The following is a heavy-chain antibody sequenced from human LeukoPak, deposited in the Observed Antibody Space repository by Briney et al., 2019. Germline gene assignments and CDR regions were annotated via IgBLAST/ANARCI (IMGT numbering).Heavy chain of an antibody. CDR1: GYTFTGYY. D-gene: IGHD3-22*01. V-gene: IGHV1-2*02. J-gene: IGHJ4*02. CDR3: AREKAYYFDSSGYYYGWWDY. Sequence: VSVKVSCKASGYTFTGYYMHWVRQAPGQGLEWMGWINPNSGGTNYAQKFQGRVTMTRDTSISTAYMELSRLRSDDTAVYYCAREKAYYFDSSGYYYGWWDYWGQGTLVTVSS. CDR2: INPNSGGT.